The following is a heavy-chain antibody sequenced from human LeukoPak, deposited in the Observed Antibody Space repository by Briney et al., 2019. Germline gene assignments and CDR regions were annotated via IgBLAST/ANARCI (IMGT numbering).Heavy chain of an antibody. V-gene: IGHV4-39*01. CDR3: ASFYCSGGSCYQYYYYYYMDV. CDR1: GGSISSRSYY. D-gene: IGHD2-15*01. Sequence: SETLSLTCTVSGGSISSRSYYWGWIRQPPGKGLEWIGIIYYSGSTYSNPSLRGRVTISVDTSKNQFSLKLSSVTAADTAVYYCASFYCSGGSCYQYYYYYYMDVWGKGTTVTISS. J-gene: IGHJ6*03. CDR2: IYYSGST.